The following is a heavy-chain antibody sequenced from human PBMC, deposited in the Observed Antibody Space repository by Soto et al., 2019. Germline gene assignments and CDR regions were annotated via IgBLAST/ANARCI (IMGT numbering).Heavy chain of an antibody. V-gene: IGHV3-30*18. CDR2: ISYDGINK. D-gene: IGHD2-21*02. Sequence: GGSLRLSCAASGFTFSSYCIHWVRQAPGKGLEWVAVISYDGINKYYADSVKGRFTISRDNSKNTLYLQMNSLRAEDTAVYYCAKDSDAATALDYWGQWTLVPVSP. CDR1: GFTFSSYC. CDR3: AKDSDAATALDY. J-gene: IGHJ4*02.